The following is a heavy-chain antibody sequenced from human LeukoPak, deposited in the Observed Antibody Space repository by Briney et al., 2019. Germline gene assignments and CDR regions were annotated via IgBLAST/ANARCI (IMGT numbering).Heavy chain of an antibody. Sequence: GGSLRLSCAASGFTFSSYWMYWVRQAPGKGLGWVSRINSDGSNTTYADSVKGRFTISRDNAKNTLYLQMNSLRAEDTAVYYCARDLGVRGLITPTLDYWGQGTLVTVSS. CDR3: ARDLGVRGLITPTLDY. D-gene: IGHD3-10*01. J-gene: IGHJ4*02. CDR2: INSDGSNT. V-gene: IGHV3-74*01. CDR1: GFTFSSYW.